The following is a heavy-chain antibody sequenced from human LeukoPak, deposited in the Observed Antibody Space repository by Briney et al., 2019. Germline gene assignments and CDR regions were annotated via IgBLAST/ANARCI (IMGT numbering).Heavy chain of an antibody. CDR1: GFTFSRYA. Sequence: GGSLRLSCAASGFTFSRYAMHWVRQAPGKGLEYVAAISSNGDRTYYANSLRGRFTISRDNSKNTLYLQMGSLRAEDMAVYYCARADDTTWYDYWGQGTLVTASS. V-gene: IGHV3-64*01. D-gene: IGHD6-13*01. J-gene: IGHJ4*02. CDR3: ARADDTTWYDY. CDR2: ISSNGDRT.